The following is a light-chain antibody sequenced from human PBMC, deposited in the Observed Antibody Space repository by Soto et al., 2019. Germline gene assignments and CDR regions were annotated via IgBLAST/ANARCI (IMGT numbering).Light chain of an antibody. CDR3: CSYAGTNTFV. V-gene: IGLV2-23*01. Sequence: QSALTQPASVSASPGQSITISCTGTSSDVGSYNLVSWYQQHPGKAPKLMIYEGNKRPSGVSNRFSGSKSANTASLTLSGLQTEDEADYYCCSYAGTNTFVFGTGTKLTVL. J-gene: IGLJ1*01. CDR2: EGN. CDR1: SSDVGSYNL.